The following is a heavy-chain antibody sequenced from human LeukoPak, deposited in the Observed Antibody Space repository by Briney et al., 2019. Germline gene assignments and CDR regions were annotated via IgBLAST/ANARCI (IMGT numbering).Heavy chain of an antibody. CDR1: GGSINNYY. Sequence: SETLSLTCTVSGGSINNYYWSWIRQPPGKALEWIGYIYYDGSTNYNPSLKSRVTISVDTSKNQFSLKLSSVTAADTAVYYCARAADSSGWTDYWGQGTLVTVSS. J-gene: IGHJ4*02. CDR3: ARAADSSGWTDY. V-gene: IGHV4-59*01. D-gene: IGHD6-19*01. CDR2: IYYDGST.